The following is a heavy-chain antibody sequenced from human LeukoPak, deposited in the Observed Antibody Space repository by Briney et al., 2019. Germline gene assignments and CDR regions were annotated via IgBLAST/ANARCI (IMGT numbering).Heavy chain of an antibody. CDR2: INPSGGST. Sequence: ASVKVSCKASGYTFTSYYMHWVRQAPGQGLEWMGIINPSGGSTSYAQKFQGRLTMTRDTSTSTVYMELSSLRSEDTAVYYCAREAVVVVPAAIAAKYYYYGMDVWGQGTTVTVSS. D-gene: IGHD2-2*02. CDR3: AREAVVVVPAAIAAKYYYYGMDV. CDR1: GYTFTSYY. V-gene: IGHV1-46*01. J-gene: IGHJ6*02.